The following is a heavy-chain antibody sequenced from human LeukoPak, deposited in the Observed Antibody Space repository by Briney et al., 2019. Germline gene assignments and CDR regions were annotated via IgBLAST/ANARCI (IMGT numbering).Heavy chain of an antibody. CDR2: IYYSGST. CDR1: GFTVSSNY. CDR3: ARTGIGWFDP. V-gene: IGHV4-59*02. Sequence: GSLRLSCAASGFTVSSNYMSWVRQAPGKGLEWIGYIYYSGSTNYNPSLKSRVTISVDTSKNQFSLKLSSVTAADTAVYYCARTGIGWFDPWGQGTLVTVSS. J-gene: IGHJ5*02. D-gene: IGHD1-14*01.